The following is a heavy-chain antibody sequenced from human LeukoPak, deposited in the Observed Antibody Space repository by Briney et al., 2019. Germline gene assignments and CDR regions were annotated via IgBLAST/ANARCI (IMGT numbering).Heavy chain of an antibody. J-gene: IGHJ3*02. V-gene: IGHV4-59*08. CDR3: ARGGSPYSSSWYNAFDI. D-gene: IGHD6-13*01. CDR1: GGSISSYY. Sequence: SETLSLTCTVSGGSISSYYWSWLRQPPGKGLEWIGYIYYSGSTNYNPSLKSRVTISVDTSKNQFSLKLSSVTAADTAVYYCARGGSPYSSSWYNAFDIWGQGTMVTVSS. CDR2: IYYSGST.